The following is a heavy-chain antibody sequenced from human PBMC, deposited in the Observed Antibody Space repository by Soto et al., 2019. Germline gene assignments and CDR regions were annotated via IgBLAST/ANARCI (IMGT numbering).Heavy chain of an antibody. J-gene: IGHJ4*02. CDR2: IRSSSSTM. D-gene: IGHD6-13*01. CDR3: AREFDSSSWYVYGF. Sequence: EVQLVESGGGLVQPGGSLRLSCAASGFTFSSYSMNWVRQAPGKGLEWVSYIRSSSSTMYYADSVKGRFTISRDNAKNSLYLQMNSRRAEYTAVYYCAREFDSSSWYVYGFWGQVTRVNVSS. V-gene: IGHV3-48*01. CDR1: GFTFSSYS.